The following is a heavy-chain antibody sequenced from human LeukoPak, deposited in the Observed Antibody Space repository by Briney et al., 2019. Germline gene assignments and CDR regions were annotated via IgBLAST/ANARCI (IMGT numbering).Heavy chain of an antibody. Sequence: SVKVSCKASGGTFSSYAISWMRQAPGQGLEWMGGIIPIFGTANYAQKFQGRVTITADESTSTAYMELSSLRSEDTAVYYCARDLTVRFLEWLPTYWGQGTLVTVSS. CDR3: ARDLTVRFLEWLPTY. CDR1: GGTFSSYA. J-gene: IGHJ4*02. D-gene: IGHD3-3*01. V-gene: IGHV1-69*01. CDR2: IIPIFGTA.